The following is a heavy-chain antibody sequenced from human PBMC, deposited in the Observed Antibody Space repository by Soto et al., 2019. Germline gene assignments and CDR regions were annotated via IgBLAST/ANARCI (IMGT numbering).Heavy chain of an antibody. J-gene: IGHJ6*02. V-gene: IGHV5-51*01. D-gene: IGHD6-13*01. CDR2: IYPGDSDT. CDR1: GYSFTSYW. Sequence: GESLKISCKGSGYSFTSYWIGWVLQMPGKGLEWMGIIYPGDSDTRYSPSFQGQVTISADKSISTAYLQWSSLKASGTAMYYCARTSAAGKYYYGMDVWGQGTTVTGSS. CDR3: ARTSAAGKYYYGMDV.